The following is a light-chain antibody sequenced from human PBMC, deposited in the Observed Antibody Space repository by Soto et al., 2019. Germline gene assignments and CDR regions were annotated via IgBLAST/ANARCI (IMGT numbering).Light chain of an antibody. J-gene: IGKJ1*01. CDR1: QSIRST. CDR2: GAS. V-gene: IGKV3-15*01. Sequence: EIVMTQSPATLSVSPGESATLSCRASQSIRSTLAWYQQKPGQAPRLLIYGASTRVSDVPDRFSGSGSGTEFTHTISTLQSEDSAIYFCQEYTSWPRTFGHGTKVEIK. CDR3: QEYTSWPRT.